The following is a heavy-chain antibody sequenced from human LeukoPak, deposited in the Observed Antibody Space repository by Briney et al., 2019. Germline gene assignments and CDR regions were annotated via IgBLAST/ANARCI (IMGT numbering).Heavy chain of an antibody. Sequence: SETLSLTCAVYGGSFSGYYWSWIHQPPGKGLEWIGEINHSGSTNYNPSLKSRVTIPVDTSKNQFSLKLSSVTAADTAVYYCARGYSSSWYFNWFDPWGQGTLVTVSS. CDR3: ARGYSSSWYFNWFDP. CDR1: GGSFSGYY. V-gene: IGHV4-34*01. D-gene: IGHD6-13*01. CDR2: INHSGST. J-gene: IGHJ5*02.